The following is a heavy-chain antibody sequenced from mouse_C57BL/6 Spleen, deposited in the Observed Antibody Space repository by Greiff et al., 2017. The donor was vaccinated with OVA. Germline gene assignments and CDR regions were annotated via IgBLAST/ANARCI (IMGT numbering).Heavy chain of an antibody. CDR1: GFTFNTYA. D-gene: IGHD2-12*01. CDR2: IRSKSSNYAT. V-gene: IGHV10-3*01. Sequence: EVQRVESGGGLVQPKGSLKLSCAASGFTFNTYAMHWVRQAPGKGLEWVARIRSKSSNYATYYADSVKDRFTISRDDSQSMLYLQMNNLKTEDTAMYYCVRADDGSHYYAMDYWGQGTSVTVSS. CDR3: VRADDGSHYYAMDY. J-gene: IGHJ4*01.